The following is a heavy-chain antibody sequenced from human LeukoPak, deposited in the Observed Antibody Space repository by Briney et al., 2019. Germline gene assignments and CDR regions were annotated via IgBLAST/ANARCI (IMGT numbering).Heavy chain of an antibody. J-gene: IGHJ5*02. CDR3: ARDSLPYDILTGSWFDP. D-gene: IGHD3-9*01. CDR2: INPNGGGT. CDR1: GYAFTGYY. Sequence: ASVKVSCKASGYAFTGYYMHWVRQAPGQGLEWMGWINPNGGGTNYAQKFQGRVTMTRDTSISTAYMELSRLRSDDTAVYYCARDSLPYDILTGSWFDPWGQGTLVTVSS. V-gene: IGHV1-2*02.